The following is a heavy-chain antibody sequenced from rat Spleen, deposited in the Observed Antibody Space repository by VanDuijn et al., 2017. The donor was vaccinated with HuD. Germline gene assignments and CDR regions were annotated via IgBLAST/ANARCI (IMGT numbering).Heavy chain of an antibody. CDR1: GFTFNNYW. V-gene: IGHV5-31*01. J-gene: IGHJ2*01. Sequence: EVQLVESGGGLVQPGRSLKLSCVASGFTFNNYWMTWIRQAPGKGLEWVASITNTGRSTYYPDSVRGRFAISRDTAENTLYLQMSSLRSEDTATYYCTREGIRGTGTYFDYWGQGVMVTVSS. CDR2: ITNTGRST. D-gene: IGHD4-3*01. CDR3: TREGIRGTGTYFDY.